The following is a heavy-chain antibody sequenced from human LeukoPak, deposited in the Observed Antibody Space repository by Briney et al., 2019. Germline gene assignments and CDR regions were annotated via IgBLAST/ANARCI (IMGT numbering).Heavy chain of an antibody. CDR1: GFTFNTYD. J-gene: IGHJ6*02. V-gene: IGHV3-13*01. CDR3: ARESPIYGMDV. Sequence: GGSLRLSCAASGFTFNTYDMHWVRQVTGRGLEWVSGIGTAGKTYYLGSVRGRFTISRENVQNSLYLQMNSQRAGDTAVYYCARESPIYGMDVWGQGTTVTVSS. CDR2: IGTAGKT.